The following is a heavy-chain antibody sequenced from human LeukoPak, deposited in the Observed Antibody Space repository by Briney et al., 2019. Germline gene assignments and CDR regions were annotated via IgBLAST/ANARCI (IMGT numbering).Heavy chain of an antibody. D-gene: IGHD3-16*01. CDR1: AYTFTTYD. CDR3: ARRVTWGPYDAFDI. CDR2: MNPNSGNT. J-gene: IGHJ3*02. V-gene: IGHV1-8*01. Sequence: GASVKVSCKASAYTFTTYDINWVRQATGHGLEWMGWMNPNSGNTGYAQKFQGRVTMTRDMSTSTVYMELSSLRSEDTAVYYCARRVTWGPYDAFDIWGQGTMVTVSS.